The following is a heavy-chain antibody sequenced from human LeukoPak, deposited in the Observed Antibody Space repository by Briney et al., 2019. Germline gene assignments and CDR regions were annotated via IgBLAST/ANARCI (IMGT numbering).Heavy chain of an antibody. J-gene: IGHJ3*02. V-gene: IGHV1-69*04. Sequence: SVKVSCKASGGTFSSYAISWVRQAPGQGLEWMGRIIPILGIANYAQKFQGRVTITADKSTSTAYMELSSLRSEDTAVYYCAREIVVAQSDAFDIWGQGTLVTVSS. CDR1: GGTFSSYA. CDR3: AREIVVAQSDAFDI. D-gene: IGHD3-22*01. CDR2: IIPILGIA.